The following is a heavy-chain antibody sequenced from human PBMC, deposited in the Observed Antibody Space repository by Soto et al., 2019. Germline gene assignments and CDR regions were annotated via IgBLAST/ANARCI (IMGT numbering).Heavy chain of an antibody. CDR3: ARGGCSGGICYGMDV. CDR2: IDRSSSTT. V-gene: IGHV3-48*02. CDR1: GFTFSGHT. Sequence: EVQLVESGGVLVQPGGSLRLSCAASGFTFSGHTMNWVRQAPGKGLEWLSYIDRSSSTTYYADSVKGRFIISRDNAKNSVFLQMSSLRDEDTGVYYCARGGCSGGICYGMDVWGLGTTVTVSS. J-gene: IGHJ6*02. D-gene: IGHD2-15*01.